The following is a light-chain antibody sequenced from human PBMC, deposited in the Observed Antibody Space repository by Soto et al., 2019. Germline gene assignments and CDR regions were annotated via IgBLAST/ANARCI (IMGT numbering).Light chain of an antibody. Sequence: QSALTQPASVSGSPGQSITISCTGTSNDVGGFDFVSWYQQHPGKAPKVIIYEVSNRPSGVSDRFSGSKSGNTASLTISGLQAEDEADYYCNSYTSTRARVFGGGTKVTVL. V-gene: IGLV2-14*01. CDR1: SNDVGGFDF. J-gene: IGLJ3*02. CDR2: EVS. CDR3: NSYTSTRARV.